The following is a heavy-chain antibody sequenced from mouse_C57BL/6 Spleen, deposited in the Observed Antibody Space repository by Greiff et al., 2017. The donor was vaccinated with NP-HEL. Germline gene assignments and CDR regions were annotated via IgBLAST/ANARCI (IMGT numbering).Heavy chain of an antibody. V-gene: IGHV6-3*01. CDR3: TGGVGPAY. J-gene: IGHJ3*01. CDR1: GFTFSNYW. CDR2: IRLKSDNYAT. D-gene: IGHD4-1*01. Sequence: EVKVEESGGGLVQPGGSMKLSCVASGFTFSNYWMNWVRQSPEKGLEWVAQIRLKSDNYATHYAESVKGRFTISRDDSKSSVYLQMNNLRAEDTGIYYCTGGVGPAYWGQGTLVTVSA.